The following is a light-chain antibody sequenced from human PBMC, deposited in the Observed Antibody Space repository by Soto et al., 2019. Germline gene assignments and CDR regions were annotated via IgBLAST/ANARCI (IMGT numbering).Light chain of an antibody. CDR1: QAISNY. Sequence: DIQMTQSPSPLSASVGDRVTITCQASQAISNYLNWYQQKPGKAPKLLIFDASNLETGVPSRFSGSGSGTDFTFTISSLQPEDIATYYCQQYDILPYTFGQGTKLEIK. J-gene: IGKJ2*01. CDR2: DAS. CDR3: QQYDILPYT. V-gene: IGKV1-33*01.